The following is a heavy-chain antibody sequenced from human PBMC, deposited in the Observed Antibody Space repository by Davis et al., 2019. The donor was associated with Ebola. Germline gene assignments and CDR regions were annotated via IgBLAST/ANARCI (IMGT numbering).Heavy chain of an antibody. CDR1: AGTFSSYT. J-gene: IGHJ6*02. D-gene: IGHD6-13*01. Sequence: AASVQVSCKASAGTFSSYTISWVRQAPGQGLEWMGRIIPILGIANYAQKFQGRVTITADKSTSTAYMELSSLRSEDTAVYYCARGRSRAAAGKDYYYGMDVWGQGTTVTVSS. V-gene: IGHV1-69*02. CDR2: IIPILGIA. CDR3: ARGRSRAAAGKDYYYGMDV.